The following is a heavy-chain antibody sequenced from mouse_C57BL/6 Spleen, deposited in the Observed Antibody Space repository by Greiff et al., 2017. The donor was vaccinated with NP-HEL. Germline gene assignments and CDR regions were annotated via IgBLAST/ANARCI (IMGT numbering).Heavy chain of an antibody. CDR1: GYSITSGYY. J-gene: IGHJ4*01. CDR3: ARRGPPYAMDY. D-gene: IGHD3-3*01. Sequence: DVKLQESGPGLVKPSQSLSLTCSVTGYSITSGYYWNWIRQFPGNKLEWMGYISYDGSNNYNPSLKNRISITRDTSKNQFFLKLNSVTTEDTATYYCARRGPPYAMDYWGQGTSVTVSS. CDR2: ISYDGSN. V-gene: IGHV3-6*01.